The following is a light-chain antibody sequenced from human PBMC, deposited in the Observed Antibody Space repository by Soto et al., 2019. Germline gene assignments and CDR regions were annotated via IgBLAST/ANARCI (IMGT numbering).Light chain of an antibody. V-gene: IGKV3-20*01. CDR1: QSVSSSY. J-gene: IGKJ1*01. CDR3: QQYGNSRWT. Sequence: EVVLTQSPGTLSLFPGERATLSCRASQSVSSSYLAWYQQKPGQAPRLLIFGASSRATGIPYRFSGSGSGTDFILSISRLEPEDFAVYYCQQYGNSRWTFGQGTKVDIK. CDR2: GAS.